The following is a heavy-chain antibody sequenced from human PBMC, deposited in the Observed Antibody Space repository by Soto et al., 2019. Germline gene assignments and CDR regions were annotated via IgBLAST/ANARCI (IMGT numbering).Heavy chain of an antibody. CDR3: ARRLDYYDSSGYFLGCFYFDY. CDR2: INHSGST. CDR1: GGSFSGYY. V-gene: IGHV4-34*01. D-gene: IGHD3-22*01. Sequence: SETLSRTCAVYGGSFSGYYWIWIRQPPGKGLEWIGEINHSGSTNYNPSLESRVTISVDTSKNQFSLKLSSVTAADAAVYYCARRLDYYDSSGYFLGCFYFDYWGQGTLVTVSS. J-gene: IGHJ4*02.